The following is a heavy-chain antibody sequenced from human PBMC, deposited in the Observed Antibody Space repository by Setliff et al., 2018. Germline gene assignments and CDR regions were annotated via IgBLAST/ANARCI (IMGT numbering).Heavy chain of an antibody. CDR2: INPKNGGA. CDR1: GYTFTSYY. J-gene: IGHJ6*02. Sequence: GASVKVSCKASGYTFTSYYIHWVRQAPGLGLEWMGVINPKNGGATYPQNLQGRVTMTRDTSMSTVYMELSSLRFEDTAVYYCARERAGGRGFTFGAIYYYYGMDVWGQGTTVTVSS. CDR3: ARERAGGRGFTFGAIYYYYGMDV. D-gene: IGHD3-16*01. V-gene: IGHV1-46*01.